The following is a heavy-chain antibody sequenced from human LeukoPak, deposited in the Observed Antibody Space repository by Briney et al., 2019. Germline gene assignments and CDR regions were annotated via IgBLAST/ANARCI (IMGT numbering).Heavy chain of an antibody. CDR2: IYYSGST. Sequence: SETLSLTCTVSGGSISSSSYYWGWIRQPPGKGLEWIGSIYYSGSTYYNPTLKSRVTISVDTSKNQFSLKLSSVTAADTAVYYCARVSVTAFSNYYYYMDVWGKGTTVTVSS. J-gene: IGHJ6*03. D-gene: IGHD4-11*01. CDR3: ARVSVTAFSNYYYYMDV. V-gene: IGHV4-39*07. CDR1: GGSISSSSYY.